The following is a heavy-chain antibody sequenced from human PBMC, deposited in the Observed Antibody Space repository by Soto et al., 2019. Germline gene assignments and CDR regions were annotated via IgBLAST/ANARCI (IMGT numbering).Heavy chain of an antibody. V-gene: IGHV3-33*01. CDR3: ARDREGASYGMDV. D-gene: IGHD3-10*01. Sequence: QVQLVESGGGVVQPGRSLSLSCAASGFTFSSYGMHWVRQAPGKGLEWVAVIWYDGSNKYYADSVKGRFTISRDNSKNTLYLQMNSLRAEDTAVYYCARDREGASYGMDVWGQGTTVTVSS. CDR1: GFTFSSYG. J-gene: IGHJ6*02. CDR2: IWYDGSNK.